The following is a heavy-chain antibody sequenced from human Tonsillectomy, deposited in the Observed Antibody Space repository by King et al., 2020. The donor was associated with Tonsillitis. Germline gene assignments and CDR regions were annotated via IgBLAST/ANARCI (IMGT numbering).Heavy chain of an antibody. CDR1: GYTFTGYY. J-gene: IGHJ4*02. V-gene: IGHV1-2*02. CDR2: INPNSGDT. CDR3: ARGGFTSWHKLPTMNF. D-gene: IGHD2-2*01. Sequence: QLVQSGAEVKKPGASVKVSCKTSGYTFTGYYMHWVRQAPGQGLEWMGWINPNSGDTKYAQKFQGRVTMTRDTSITTASMELSRLTSDDTAVYYCARGGFTSWHKLPTMNFWGQGTLVTVSS.